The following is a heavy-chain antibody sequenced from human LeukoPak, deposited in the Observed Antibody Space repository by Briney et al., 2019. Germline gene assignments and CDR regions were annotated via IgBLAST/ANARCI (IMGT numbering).Heavy chain of an antibody. V-gene: IGHV3-53*01. CDR1: GFSVSSNY. CDR3: VRQRYYYDSSGPYFDH. D-gene: IGHD3-22*01. J-gene: IGHJ4*02. Sequence: GGSLRFSCAASGFSVSSNYMSWVRQAPGKGLEWVSLIYSGGYTYYADSVKGRFTISRDTSKNMLFLQMNSLSAEDTAVYYCVRQRYYYDSSGPYFDHWGQGTLVTVSS. CDR2: IYSGGYT.